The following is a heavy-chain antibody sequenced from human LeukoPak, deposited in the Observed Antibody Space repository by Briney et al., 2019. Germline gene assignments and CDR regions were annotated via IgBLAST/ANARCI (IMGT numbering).Heavy chain of an antibody. CDR2: IIPIFGTA. Sequence: SVKVSFKASGGTFISYAISWVRPAPGQGLEWRGGIIPIFGTANYSQKFQGRVTITADKSPTTDYMELSSLRTEDTAVYYCTRGHTFGGLRSPFDYWGQGTLVTVSS. V-gene: IGHV1-69*06. D-gene: IGHD3-16*01. CDR1: GGTFISYA. CDR3: TRGHTFGGLRSPFDY. J-gene: IGHJ4*02.